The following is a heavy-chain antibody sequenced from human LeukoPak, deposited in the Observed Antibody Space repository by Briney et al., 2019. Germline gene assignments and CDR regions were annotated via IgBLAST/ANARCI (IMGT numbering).Heavy chain of an antibody. CDR2: IYPGDSDT. Sequence: GESLKISCKGSGYSFTSYWIGWVRQMPGKGLEWMGIIYPGDSDTRYGPSFQGQVTISADKSISTAYLQWSSLKASDTAMYYCARRAHYYDSSGYTLFDYWGQGTLVTVSS. D-gene: IGHD3-22*01. CDR3: ARRAHYYDSSGYTLFDY. CDR1: GYSFTSYW. J-gene: IGHJ4*02. V-gene: IGHV5-51*01.